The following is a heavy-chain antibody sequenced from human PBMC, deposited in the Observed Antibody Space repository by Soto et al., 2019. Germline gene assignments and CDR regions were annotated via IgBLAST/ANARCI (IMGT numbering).Heavy chain of an antibody. V-gene: IGHV3-30*03. CDR1: GFTFTSYG. CDR2: ISYDGGLQ. D-gene: IGHD5-18*01. CDR3: VSDRGYGHASVPYS. Sequence: QAHLVESGGGVVQPGRSLRLSCAASGFTFTSYGMHWVRQAPGTRLEWVAVISYDGGLQHYADSVKGRFTISRDNSKNMVLQQMNSLRAKDTAVYYCVSDRGYGHASVPYSWGQGTLVCVSS. J-gene: IGHJ4*02.